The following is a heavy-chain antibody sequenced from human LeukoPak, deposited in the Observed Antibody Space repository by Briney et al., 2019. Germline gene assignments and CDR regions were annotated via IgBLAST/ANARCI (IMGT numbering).Heavy chain of an antibody. J-gene: IGHJ4*02. D-gene: IGHD1-14*01. CDR2: IKQDGGAE. Sequence: PGGSLRLSCAASGFIFSDYWMTWVRQAPGKGLEWVAHIKQDGGAEYFVDSVKGRFTISRDNAKNLVYLQMSSLRAEDTAVYFCARGWNHAFRFDNWGQGTLVTVST. CDR3: ARGWNHAFRFDN. CDR1: GFIFSDYW. V-gene: IGHV3-7*01.